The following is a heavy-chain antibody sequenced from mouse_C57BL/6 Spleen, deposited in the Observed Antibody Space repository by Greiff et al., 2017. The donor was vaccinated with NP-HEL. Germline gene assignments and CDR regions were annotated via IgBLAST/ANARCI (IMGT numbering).Heavy chain of an antibody. CDR3: VRAEPIYYDPFYAMDY. Sequence: QVQLQQPGPELVKPGASVKLSCKASGYTFTSYWMHWVQQRPGQGLEWIGNINPSNGGTNYNEKFKSKATLTVDKSSSTAYMQLSSLTSEDSAVYYCVRAEPIYYDPFYAMDYWGQGTSVTVSS. CDR1: GYTFTSYW. V-gene: IGHV1-53*01. D-gene: IGHD2-4*01. J-gene: IGHJ4*01. CDR2: INPSNGGT.